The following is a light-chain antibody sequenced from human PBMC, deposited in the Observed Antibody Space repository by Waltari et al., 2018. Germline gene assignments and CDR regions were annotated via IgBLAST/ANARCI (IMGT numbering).Light chain of an antibody. CDR1: QSINNW. CDR2: KAS. V-gene: IGKV1-5*03. CDR3: QHLYGNPWT. Sequence: DIQMTQSPSTLSASVGDRVTITCRASQSINNWLAWFQLKPGKAPKLLIYKASNLESGVPSRFSGSAAGTEFTLTISSLQPDDFASYYCQHLYGNPWTFGQGTKVEI. J-gene: IGKJ1*01.